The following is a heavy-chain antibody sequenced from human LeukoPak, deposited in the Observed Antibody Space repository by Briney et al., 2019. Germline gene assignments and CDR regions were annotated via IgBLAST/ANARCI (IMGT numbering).Heavy chain of an antibody. J-gene: IGHJ4*02. CDR3: ARLTVTTFDARFDY. CDR2: INHSGST. V-gene: IGHV4-39*07. D-gene: IGHD4-17*01. CDR1: GGSISSSSYY. Sequence: SETLSLTCTVSGGSISSSSYYWSWIRQPPGKGLEWIGEINHSGSTNYNPSLKSRVTISVDTSKNQFSLKLSSVTAADTAVYYCARLTVTTFDARFDYWGQGTLVTVSS.